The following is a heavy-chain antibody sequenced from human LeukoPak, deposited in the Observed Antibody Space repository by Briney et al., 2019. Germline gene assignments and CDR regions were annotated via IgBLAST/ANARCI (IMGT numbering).Heavy chain of an antibody. CDR3: AKDLSGRYRDDFDM. CDR1: GIAFSIYG. D-gene: IGHD6-19*01. V-gene: IGHV3-30*18. CDR2: ISSDGSIK. Sequence: GGSLRLSCAASGIAFSIYGIQWVRQAPGKGLEWVAIISSDGSIKYYADSVQGRFTVSRDNPKNMVYLQMNSLRAEDTAVYYCAKDLSGRYRDDFDMWGQGTMVTVSS. J-gene: IGHJ3*02.